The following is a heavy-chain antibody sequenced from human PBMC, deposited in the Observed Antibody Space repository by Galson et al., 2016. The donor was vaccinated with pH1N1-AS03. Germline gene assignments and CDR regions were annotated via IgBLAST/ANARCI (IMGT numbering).Heavy chain of an antibody. CDR3: ARHVGGSYPNNLDS. CDR1: GDSISSTPYY. V-gene: IGHV4-39*07. D-gene: IGHD1-26*01. CDR2: IYFRGAT. J-gene: IGHJ4*02. Sequence: VSGDSISSTPYYWGWIRQPPGKGLEWIGTIYFRGATYYSPSLKSRVTISIDSSKNLFSLSLSSVTAAYTAGYYCARHVGGSYPNNLDSWGQGTLVIVSS.